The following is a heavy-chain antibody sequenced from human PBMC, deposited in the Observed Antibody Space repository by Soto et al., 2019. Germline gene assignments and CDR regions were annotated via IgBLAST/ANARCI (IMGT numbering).Heavy chain of an antibody. D-gene: IGHD3-10*01. CDR1: GGSISSYY. Sequence: SETLSLTCTVSGGSISSYYWSWIRQPPGKGLEWIGYIYYSGSTNYNPSLKSRVTISVDTSKNQFSLKLGSVTAADTAVYYCASSGRFGDYYYYYYMDVWGKGTTVTVSS. V-gene: IGHV4-59*01. J-gene: IGHJ6*03. CDR3: ASSGRFGDYYYYYYMDV. CDR2: IYYSGST.